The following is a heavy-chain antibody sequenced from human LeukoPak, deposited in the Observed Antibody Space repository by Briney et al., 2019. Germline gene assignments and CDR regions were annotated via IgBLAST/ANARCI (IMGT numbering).Heavy chain of an antibody. J-gene: IGHJ4*02. V-gene: IGHV3-21*01. D-gene: IGHD3-10*01. Sequence: WGSLRLSCAASGFTFSSSSMNRVRQDPAKGPEWVSSISSGSSYIYSADSVKGRFTISRDNAKNSLYLQMNSLRAEDTAVYYCASTLGGGSGSYTFDCWGQGTLVTVSS. CDR1: GFTFSSSS. CDR2: ISSGSSYI. CDR3: ASTLGGGSGSYTFDC.